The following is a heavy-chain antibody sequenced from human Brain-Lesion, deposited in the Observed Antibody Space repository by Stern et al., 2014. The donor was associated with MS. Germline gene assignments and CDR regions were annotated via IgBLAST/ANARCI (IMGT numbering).Heavy chain of an antibody. Sequence: QLVQSGAEVKKPGESLKISCKGSGYRFTSNWIGWVRQMPGKGLEWRGIIWPGDSDTRYSPSFQGQVAISADKSISTAYLQWSSLQAADTAMYYCARRGDSSSSGFDYWGQGTLVIVSS. J-gene: IGHJ4*02. V-gene: IGHV5-51*01. CDR1: GYRFTSNW. CDR2: IWPGDSDT. D-gene: IGHD6-6*01. CDR3: ARRGDSSSSGFDY.